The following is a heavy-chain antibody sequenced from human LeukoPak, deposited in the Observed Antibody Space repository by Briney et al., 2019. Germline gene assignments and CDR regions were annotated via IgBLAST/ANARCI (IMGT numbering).Heavy chain of an antibody. Sequence: ASVKVSCKASGYTFTGYFIHWVRQAPGQGLEWMGWINPNNGDTNYVQKFQGRVTMTRDTSISTVYMELTRLRSDDTAVYYCAREGGYDILTGYQDYWGQGTLVTVSS. CDR2: INPNNGDT. J-gene: IGHJ4*02. D-gene: IGHD3-9*01. CDR3: AREGGYDILTGYQDY. CDR1: GYTFTGYF. V-gene: IGHV1-2*02.